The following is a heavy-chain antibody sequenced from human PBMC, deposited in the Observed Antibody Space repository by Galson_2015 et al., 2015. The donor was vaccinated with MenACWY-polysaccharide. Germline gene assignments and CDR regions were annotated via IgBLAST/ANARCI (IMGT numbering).Heavy chain of an antibody. V-gene: IGHV1-46*03. Sequence: SVKVSCKASGYSFTIYYMHWVRQAPGQGLEWMGVINPRGGDISYAQKFQGRVTMTRDTSTSTVYMELSSLRSEDTAIYYCTRLHSVSPPYYFDYWGQGTLVTVSS. J-gene: IGHJ4*02. CDR1: GYSFTIYY. CDR2: INPRGGDI. D-gene: IGHD1-26*01. CDR3: TRLHSVSPPYYFDY.